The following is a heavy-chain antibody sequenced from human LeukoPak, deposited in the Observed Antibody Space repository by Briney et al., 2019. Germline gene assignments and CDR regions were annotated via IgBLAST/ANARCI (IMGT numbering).Heavy chain of an antibody. V-gene: IGHV4-4*02. Sequence: PSETLSLTCAVSDVSISSNYWWNWVRQTPGQGLEWIGEIYHSGFANYSPSLNSRVTILVDKSENQFSLRLSSVTAADTAVYYCARGPRYYYDSSGYYYHWGQGTLVTVSS. D-gene: IGHD3-22*01. CDR1: DVSISSNYW. CDR3: ARGPRYYYDSSGYYYH. CDR2: IYHSGFA. J-gene: IGHJ5*02.